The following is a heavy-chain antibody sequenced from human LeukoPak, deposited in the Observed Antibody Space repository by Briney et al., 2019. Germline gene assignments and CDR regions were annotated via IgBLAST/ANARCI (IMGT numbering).Heavy chain of an antibody. D-gene: IGHD5-24*01. V-gene: IGHV1-18*01. CDR1: GYNFINYG. CDR3: ARDLQAGVSDP. CDR2: ISGYNGKA. J-gene: IGHJ5*02. Sequence: ASVKVSCKASGYNFINYGISWARQAPRQRPEWMGWISGYNGKATYAQKFQGRVTMTTDTSRSTAYLELRSLKSDDTAVYYCARDLQAGVSDPWGQGTLVTVSS.